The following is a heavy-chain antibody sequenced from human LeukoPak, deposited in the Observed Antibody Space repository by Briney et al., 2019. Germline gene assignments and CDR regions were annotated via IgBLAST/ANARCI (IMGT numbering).Heavy chain of an antibody. Sequence: SVKVSXKASGGTFSSYAISWVRQAPGQGLEWMGRIIPIFGTANYAQKFQGRVTITTDESTSTAYMELSSLRSEDTAVYYCARDPRDTAMVVDAFDIWGQGTMVTVSS. CDR1: GGTFSSYA. CDR2: IIPIFGTA. V-gene: IGHV1-69*05. D-gene: IGHD5-18*01. J-gene: IGHJ3*02. CDR3: ARDPRDTAMVVDAFDI.